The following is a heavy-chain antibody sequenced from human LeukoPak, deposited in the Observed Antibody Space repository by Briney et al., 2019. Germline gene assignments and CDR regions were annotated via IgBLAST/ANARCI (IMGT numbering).Heavy chain of an antibody. Sequence: GASVKVSCKASGYTFTGYYLFWVRQAPGQGLEWMGRINPNSGGTNYAQKFQGRVTMTRDTSISTAYMELSSLRSDDTAVYYCARGSVVPATMYNWFDPWGQGTLVTVSS. CDR1: GYTFTGYY. CDR2: INPNSGGT. V-gene: IGHV1-2*06. CDR3: ARGSVVPATMYNWFDP. D-gene: IGHD2-2*01. J-gene: IGHJ5*02.